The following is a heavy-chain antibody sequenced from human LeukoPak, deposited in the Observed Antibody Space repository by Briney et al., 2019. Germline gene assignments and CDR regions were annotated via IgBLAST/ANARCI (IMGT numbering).Heavy chain of an antibody. Sequence: GGSLRLSCAASGFTFSDHYMDWVRQAPGKGLEWVGRTRNKANSYTTEYAASVKGRFTISRDDSKNSLYLQMNSLKTEDTAVYYCAAGSGATFDIWGQGTMVTVSS. CDR1: GFTFSDHY. V-gene: IGHV3-72*01. CDR3: AAGSGATFDI. D-gene: IGHD6-25*01. J-gene: IGHJ3*02. CDR2: TRNKANSYTT.